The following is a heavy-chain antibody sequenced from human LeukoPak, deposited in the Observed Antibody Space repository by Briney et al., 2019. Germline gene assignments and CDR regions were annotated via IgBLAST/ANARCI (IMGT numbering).Heavy chain of an antibody. J-gene: IGHJ4*02. Sequence: ASVKVSCKASGYTFTSYDINWARHATGQGLELMGWMNPNSGNTGYAQKFQGRVTMTRNTSISTAYMELSSLRSEDTAVYYCARGPRLDPFDYWGQGTLVTVSS. D-gene: IGHD6-19*01. CDR1: GYTFTSYD. V-gene: IGHV1-8*01. CDR3: ARGPRLDPFDY. CDR2: MNPNSGNT.